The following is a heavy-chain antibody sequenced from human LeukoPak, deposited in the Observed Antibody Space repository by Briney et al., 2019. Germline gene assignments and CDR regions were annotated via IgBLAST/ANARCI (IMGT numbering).Heavy chain of an antibody. V-gene: IGHV3-53*01. CDR3: VRSFSFNWFDP. J-gene: IGHJ5*02. D-gene: IGHD2/OR15-2a*01. CDR1: GFPVRTNY. CDR2: IYTGSGET. Sequence: GGSLRLSCAVSGFPVRTNYMSWVRQAPGKGLEWVSVIYTGSGETYYADSVKGRFTISRDNSKNTLHLQMSSLRAEDTAVYYCVRSFSFNWFDPWGQGTLVTVSS.